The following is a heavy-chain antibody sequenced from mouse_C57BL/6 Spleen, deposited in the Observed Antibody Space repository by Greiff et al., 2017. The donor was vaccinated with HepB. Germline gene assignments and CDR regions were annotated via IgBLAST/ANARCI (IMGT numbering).Heavy chain of an antibody. CDR2: ISYDGSN. Sequence: EVKLQESGPGLVKPSQSLSLTCSVTGYSITSGYYWNWIRQFPGNKLEWMGYISYDGSNNYNPSLKNRISITRDTSKNQFFLKLNSVTTEDTATYYCAREGITTVVATEDAMDYWGQGTSVTVSS. CDR1: GYSITSGYY. D-gene: IGHD1-1*01. J-gene: IGHJ4*01. V-gene: IGHV3-6*01. CDR3: AREGITTVVATEDAMDY.